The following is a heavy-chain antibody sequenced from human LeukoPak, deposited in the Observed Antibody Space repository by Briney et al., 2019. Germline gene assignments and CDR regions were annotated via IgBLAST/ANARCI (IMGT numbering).Heavy chain of an antibody. J-gene: IGHJ4*02. CDR2: ISGSAATT. D-gene: IGHD3-22*01. CDR3: AKVSRYYDSSGPVVY. V-gene: IGHV3-23*01. Sequence: GGSLRLSCAASGFTFSSYAMSWVRQAPGKGLEWVSTISGSAATTYYADSVEGRFTISRDNSENTLYLQMNSLRAEDTAVYYCAKVSRYYDSSGPVVYWGQGTLVTVSS. CDR1: GFTFSSYA.